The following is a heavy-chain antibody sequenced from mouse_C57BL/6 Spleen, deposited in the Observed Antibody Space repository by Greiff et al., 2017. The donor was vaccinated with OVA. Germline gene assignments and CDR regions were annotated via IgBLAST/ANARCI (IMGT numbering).Heavy chain of an antibody. Sequence: QVQLKESGAELARPGASVKLSCKASGYTFTSYGISWVKQRTGQGLEWIGEIYPRSGNTYYNEKFKGKATLTADKSSSTACMELRSLTSEDSAVYFCARWDLDGSSSYYFDYWGQGTTLTVSS. V-gene: IGHV1-81*01. CDR2: IYPRSGNT. CDR3: ARWDLDGSSSYYFDY. D-gene: IGHD1-1*01. CDR1: GYTFTSYG. J-gene: IGHJ2*01.